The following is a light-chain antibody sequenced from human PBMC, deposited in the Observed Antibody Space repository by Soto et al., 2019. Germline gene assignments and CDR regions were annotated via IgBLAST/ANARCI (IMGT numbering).Light chain of an antibody. V-gene: IGLV1-44*01. CDR1: SSNIGSNT. CDR3: AAWDDTPNGYV. CDR2: SNN. J-gene: IGLJ1*01. Sequence: QPVLTQPPSASGTSGQRVTISCSGSSSNIGSNTVNWYQQLPGTAPKLLIYSNNQRPSGVPDRFSGSKSGTSASLAISGLQSEDEADYYCAAWDDTPNGYVFGTGTKVTVL.